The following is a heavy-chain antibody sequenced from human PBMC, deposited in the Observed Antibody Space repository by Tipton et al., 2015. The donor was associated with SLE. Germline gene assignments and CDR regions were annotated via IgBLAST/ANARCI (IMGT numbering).Heavy chain of an antibody. J-gene: IGHJ3*02. CDR1: GGSFSGYY. CDR3: ASGILTGYAAFDI. D-gene: IGHD3-9*01. Sequence: TLSLTCAVYGGSFSGYYWSWIRQSPGKGLEWIGEINHSGSTNYKPSLKSRVTISVDTSKNQFSLKLSSVTAADTAVYYCASGILTGYAAFDIWGPGTVVTVSS. CDR2: INHSGST. V-gene: IGHV4-34*01.